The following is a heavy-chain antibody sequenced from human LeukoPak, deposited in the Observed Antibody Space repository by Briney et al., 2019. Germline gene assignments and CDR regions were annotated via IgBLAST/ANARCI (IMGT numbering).Heavy chain of an antibody. V-gene: IGHV3-7*01. CDR1: GFTFNRDW. CDR3: ARITNRDYFDY. CDR2: IKEDGSEK. D-gene: IGHD1-14*01. Sequence: GGSLRLSCAASGFTFNRDWTAWVRQAPGKGLEWVANIKEDGSEKNYVDSVKGRFTISRDNAKNTLYLQMNSLRAEDTAMYYCARITNRDYFDYWGQGTLVTVSS. J-gene: IGHJ4*02.